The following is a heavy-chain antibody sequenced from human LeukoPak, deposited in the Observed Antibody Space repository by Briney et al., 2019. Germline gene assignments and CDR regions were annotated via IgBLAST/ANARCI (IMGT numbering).Heavy chain of an antibody. Sequence: PGGSLRLSCAASGFFFTSSGMNWVRQAPGKGLEWVTFIGSDGSKQYYADSVKGRFSISRDNSRNTVSLQMNNLRLEDTAVYYCATDGSGTSFPYYFESWGQGTLVTVSS. J-gene: IGHJ4*02. V-gene: IGHV3-30*02. D-gene: IGHD3-10*01. CDR1: GFFFTSSG. CDR3: ATDGSGTSFPYYFES. CDR2: IGSDGSKQ.